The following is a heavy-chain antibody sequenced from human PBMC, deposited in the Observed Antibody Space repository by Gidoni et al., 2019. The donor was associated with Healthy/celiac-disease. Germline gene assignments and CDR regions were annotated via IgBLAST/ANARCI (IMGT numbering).Heavy chain of an antibody. CDR1: GLSLSTSGVG. CDR3: AHNQRYGSSSHWFDP. Sequence: QSTLKQSGPTLVQPTQPHKLTCPFPGLSLSTSGVGVGWIRQHPGKALELLALIYWHDDKRYSPSLKIRLTITKDTSKNQLVLTMTNMDPVDTATYSCAHNQRYGSSSHWFDPWGQGTLVTVSS. CDR2: IYWHDDK. D-gene: IGHD6-6*01. V-gene: IGHV2-5*01. J-gene: IGHJ5*02.